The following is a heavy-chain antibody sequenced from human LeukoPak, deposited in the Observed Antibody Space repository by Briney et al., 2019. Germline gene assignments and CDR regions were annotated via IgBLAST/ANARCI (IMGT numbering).Heavy chain of an antibody. Sequence: GGSLRLSCAASGFTFSSYSMNWVRQAPGKGLEWVSSISSSSSYIYYADFVKGRFTISRDNSKNTLYLQMNSLRAEDTAVYYCAKGLLSADYWGQGTLVTVSS. D-gene: IGHD2/OR15-2a*01. CDR1: GFTFSSYS. J-gene: IGHJ4*02. CDR2: ISSSSSYI. V-gene: IGHV3-21*04. CDR3: AKGLLSADY.